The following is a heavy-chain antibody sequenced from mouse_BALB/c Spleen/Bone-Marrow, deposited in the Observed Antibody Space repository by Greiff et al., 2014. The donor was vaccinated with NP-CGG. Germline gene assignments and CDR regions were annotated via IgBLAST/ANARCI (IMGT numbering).Heavy chain of an antibody. CDR3: ARAYYRYDYAMDY. CDR2: IYYSGTI. D-gene: IGHD2-14*01. J-gene: IGHJ4*01. CDR1: GISITTGNYR. Sequence: VQLQQSGPGLVKPSQTVSLTCTVTGISITTGNYRWSWIRQFPGNKLEWIGYIYYSGTITYNPSLTSRTTITRDTSKNQFFLEMNSLTAEDTATCYCARAYYRYDYAMDYWGQGTSVTVSS. V-gene: IGHV3-5*02.